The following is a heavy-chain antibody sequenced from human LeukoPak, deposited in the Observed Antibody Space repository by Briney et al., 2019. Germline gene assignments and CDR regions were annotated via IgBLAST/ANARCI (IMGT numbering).Heavy chain of an antibody. CDR1: GGSISDFY. V-gene: IGHV4-59*01. Sequence: SETLSLTCTVSGGSISDFYWIWIRQPPGKGLEWIGHISYSGSTNYNPSLKSRVTISVDTSKIQFSLKVTSVTAADMAVYYCARGHDGVVGWFAPWGRGTLVTVSS. CDR3: ARGHDGVVGWFAP. J-gene: IGHJ5*02. CDR2: ISYSGST. D-gene: IGHD2-15*01.